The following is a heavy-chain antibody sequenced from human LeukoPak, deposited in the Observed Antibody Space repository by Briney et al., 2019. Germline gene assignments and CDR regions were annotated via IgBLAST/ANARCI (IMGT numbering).Heavy chain of an antibody. CDR1: GGTFSGFY. V-gene: IGHV4-34*08. J-gene: IGHJ4*02. Sequence: SETLSLTCAVYGGTFSGFYWSWIRQPPGQGLEWIGEINHSGSTNYDTALKSRVTISVDTSKNQSYLKLSSVAAADTAVYYCERPGYRAVDHWGQGTLVSVSS. CDR2: INHSGST. CDR3: ERPGYRAVDH. D-gene: IGHD5-24*01.